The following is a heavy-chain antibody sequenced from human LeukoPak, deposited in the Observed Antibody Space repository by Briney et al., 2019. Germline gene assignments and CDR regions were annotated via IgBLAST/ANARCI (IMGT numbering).Heavy chain of an antibody. V-gene: IGHV3-33*01. CDR3: ARGTSGGANTLDP. Sequence: GTSLRLSYVASGFTFKSYGMHWFRQAPGKGLEWVAMTWYDGSNKYYADSVKGRFTISRDNSKNTVSLQMNSLRVEDTAVYYCARGTSGGANTLDPWGQGTLATVSS. J-gene: IGHJ5*02. D-gene: IGHD1-1*01. CDR1: GFTFKSYG. CDR2: TWYDGSNK.